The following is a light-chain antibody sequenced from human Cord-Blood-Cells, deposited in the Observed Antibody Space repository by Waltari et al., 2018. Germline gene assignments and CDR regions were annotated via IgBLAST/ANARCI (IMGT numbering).Light chain of an antibody. Sequence: YELTKPPSVSVSPGQTASITSPGDKLGDKYACWYQQKPGQSPVLVIYQDSKRPSGIPERFSGSNSGNTATLTISGTQAMDEADYYCQAWDSSTWVFGGGTKLTVL. CDR3: QAWDSSTWV. CDR1: KLGDKY. CDR2: QDS. V-gene: IGLV3-1*01. J-gene: IGLJ3*02.